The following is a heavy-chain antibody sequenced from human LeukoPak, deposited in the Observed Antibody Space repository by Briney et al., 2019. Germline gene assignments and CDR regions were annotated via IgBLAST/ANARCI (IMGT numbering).Heavy chain of an antibody. CDR1: GFTFSSYW. V-gene: IGHV3-74*01. J-gene: IGHJ4*02. CDR2: INSDGSST. CDR3: AKVMCSGGSCPTD. D-gene: IGHD2-15*01. Sequence: GGSLRLSCAASGFTFSSYWMHWVRQAPGKGLVWVSRINSDGSSTSYADPVKGRFTISRDNAKNTLYLQMNSLRAEDTAVYYCAKVMCSGGSCPTDWGQGTLVTVSS.